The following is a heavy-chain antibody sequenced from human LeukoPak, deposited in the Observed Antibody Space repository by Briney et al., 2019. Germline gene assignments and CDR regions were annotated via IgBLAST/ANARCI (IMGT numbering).Heavy chain of an antibody. CDR2: ISSSSSYI. D-gene: IGHD5-24*01. J-gene: IGHJ4*02. CDR1: GFTFSSYS. CDR3: ARDMAVGEMATITDDY. V-gene: IGHV3-21*01. Sequence: GGSLRLSCAASGFTFSSYSMNWVRQAPGKGPEWVSSISSSSSYIYYADSVKGRFTISRDNAKNSLYLQMNSLRAEDTAVYYCARDMAVGEMATITDDYWGQGTLVTVSS.